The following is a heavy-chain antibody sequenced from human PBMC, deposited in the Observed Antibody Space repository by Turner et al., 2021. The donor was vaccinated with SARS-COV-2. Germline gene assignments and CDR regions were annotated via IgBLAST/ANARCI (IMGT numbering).Heavy chain of an antibody. J-gene: IGHJ6*02. CDR1: GYTSTSYV. Sequence: QVQLVQSGAEVKTPGAPAKVSCKASGYTSTSYVINWVRQATGQGLEWMGWMNPNSGNKYYAQKFQGKVTMTRNTSISTAYLKLSSLRSEDTAVYDCARGLMGWGLRQVYDYYSMDVWGQGTTVTVSS. V-gene: IGHV1-8*01. CDR3: ARGLMGWGLRQVYDYYSMDV. D-gene: IGHD1-26*01. CDR2: MNPNSGNK.